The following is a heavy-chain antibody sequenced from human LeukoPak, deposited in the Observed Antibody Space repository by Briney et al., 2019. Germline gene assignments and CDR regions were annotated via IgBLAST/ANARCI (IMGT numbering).Heavy chain of an antibody. V-gene: IGHV4-61*02. CDR3: ARDSHGTFGYYYYGMDV. D-gene: IGHD1-14*01. J-gene: IGHJ6*02. Sequence: SETLSLTCTVSGGSISSGSYYWSWIRQPAGKGLEWIGRIYTSESTNYNPSLKSRVTISVDTSKNQFSLKLSSVTAADTAVYYCARDSHGTFGYYYYGMDVWGQGTTVTVSS. CDR1: GGSISSGSYY. CDR2: IYTSEST.